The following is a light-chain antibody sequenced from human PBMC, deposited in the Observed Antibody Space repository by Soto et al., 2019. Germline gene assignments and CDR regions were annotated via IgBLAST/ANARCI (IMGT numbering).Light chain of an antibody. CDR1: QSISSN. CDR2: GAS. CDR3: QQFHDWPMT. J-gene: IGKJ3*01. Sequence: EIVMTQSPATLSVSPGERATLSCRASQSISSNLAWYQQKPGQAPRLLISGASTRATGIPARFSGSGSGTDFTLTISSLQSEAFAVYYCQQFHDWPMTFGPGTKVD. V-gene: IGKV3-15*01.